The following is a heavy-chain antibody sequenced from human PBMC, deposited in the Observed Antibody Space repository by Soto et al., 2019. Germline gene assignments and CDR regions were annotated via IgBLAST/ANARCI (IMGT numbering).Heavy chain of an antibody. CDR3: ASKIRITISGGAPPIAYYYGMDV. J-gene: IGHJ6*02. D-gene: IGHD3-3*01. CDR1: GGTFSSYA. V-gene: IGHV1-69*13. CDR2: IIPIFGTA. Sequence: SVKVSCKASGGTFSSYAISWVRQAPGQGLEWMGGIIPIFGTANYAQKFQGRVTITADESTSTAYMELSSLRSEDTAVYYCASKIRITISGGAPPIAYYYGMDVWGQGTTVTVSS.